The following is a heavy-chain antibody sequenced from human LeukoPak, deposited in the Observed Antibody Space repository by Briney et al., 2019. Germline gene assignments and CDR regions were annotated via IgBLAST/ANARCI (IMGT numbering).Heavy chain of an antibody. V-gene: IGHV3-30*02. Sequence: GGPLRLSCAASGFTFRNYGMHWVRQAPGKGLEWVAFIRDDGSDKYYADSVKGRFTISRDNSKNTLYLQMNSLRAEDTAVYYCAKDRSNSWAFDYWGQGTLLTVSS. CDR1: GFTFRNYG. D-gene: IGHD6-13*01. J-gene: IGHJ4*02. CDR2: IRDDGSDK. CDR3: AKDRSNSWAFDY.